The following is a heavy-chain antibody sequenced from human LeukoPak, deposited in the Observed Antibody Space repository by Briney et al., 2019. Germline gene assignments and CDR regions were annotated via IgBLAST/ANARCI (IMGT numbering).Heavy chain of an antibody. J-gene: IGHJ4*02. CDR2: IRGRDHTT. CDR3: AKGGGFGDYGSYYFDY. CDR1: GFTFRNHA. D-gene: IGHD4-17*01. V-gene: IGHV3-23*01. Sequence: GGSLRLSYAAFGFTFRNHAMNWVRQTPGSGLEWVSTIRGRDHTTYYADSVKGRFPISRDNSKNTLYLQMNSLRAEDTAVYYCAKGGGFGDYGSYYFDYWGQGTLVTVSS.